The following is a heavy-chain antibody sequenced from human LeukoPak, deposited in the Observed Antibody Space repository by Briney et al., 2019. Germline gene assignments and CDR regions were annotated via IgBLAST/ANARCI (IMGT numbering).Heavy chain of an antibody. CDR2: ISYSGRT. Sequence: PSETLSLTCTVSGDSISGSSYYWTWVRQPPGKGLEWVASISYSGRTYYKPSLKSRVTISVDTSKNQFSLKLSSVAAADTAVYYCARRRVLRYFDWSFDYWGQGTLVTVSS. CDR1: GDSISGSSYY. D-gene: IGHD3-9*01. V-gene: IGHV4-39*01. CDR3: ARRRVLRYFDWSFDY. J-gene: IGHJ4*02.